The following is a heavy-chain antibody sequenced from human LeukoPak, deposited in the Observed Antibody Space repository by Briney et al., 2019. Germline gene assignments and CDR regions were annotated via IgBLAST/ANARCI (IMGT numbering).Heavy chain of an antibody. CDR2: IFGSGDTT. V-gene: IGHV3-23*01. CDR1: GFPFSSYA. Sequence: GGSLRLSCAASGFPFSSYAMNWVRQAPGKGLEWVSIIFGSGDTTYYADSVKGRFTVSRDNSKNMLYLQMNNLRPEDTATYYSAKRNTMVRGGPCFDYWGQGLMVTVSS. D-gene: IGHD3-10*01. J-gene: IGHJ4*02. CDR3: AKRNTMVRGGPCFDY.